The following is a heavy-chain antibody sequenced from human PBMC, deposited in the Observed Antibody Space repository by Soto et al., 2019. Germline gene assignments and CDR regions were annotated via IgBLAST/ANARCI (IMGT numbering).Heavy chain of an antibody. J-gene: IGHJ3*02. D-gene: IGHD3-16*01. Sequence: NPSETLSLTCSVSGYSSSDYYWSWIRQTPGKGLEWIGYIHYSGTTYYNPSLKSRVTISEDMSRNQFSLSLSSVTAADTAVYFCARHYGGSAFDIWGQGTSVTVSS. CDR2: IHYSGTT. V-gene: IGHV4-30-4*01. CDR3: ARHYGGSAFDI. CDR1: GYSSSDYY.